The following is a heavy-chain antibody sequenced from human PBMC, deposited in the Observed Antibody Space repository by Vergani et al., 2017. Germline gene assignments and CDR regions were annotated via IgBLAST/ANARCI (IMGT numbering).Heavy chain of an antibody. V-gene: IGHV4-59*01. Sequence: QVQLQESGPGLVKPSETLSLTCTVSGGPISSYYWSWIRQPPGKGLEWIGYIYYSGSTNYNPSLKSRVTISVDTSKNQFSLKLSSVTAADTAVYYCARYPARGAAAVHWGQGTLVTVSS. CDR2: IYYSGST. J-gene: IGHJ4*02. CDR3: ARYPARGAAAVH. D-gene: IGHD6-13*01. CDR1: GGPISSYY.